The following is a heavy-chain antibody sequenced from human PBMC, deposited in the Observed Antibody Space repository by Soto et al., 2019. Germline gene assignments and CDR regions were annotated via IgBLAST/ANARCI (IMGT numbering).Heavy chain of an antibody. CDR3: AKDRRYYYDSSGPFDY. CDR2: ISGSGGST. CDR1: GFTFSSYA. D-gene: IGHD3-22*01. J-gene: IGHJ4*02. V-gene: IGHV3-23*01. Sequence: PGGSLRLSCAASGFTFSSYAMSWVRQAPGKGLEWVSAISGSGGSTYYADSVKGRFTISRDNSKNTLYLQMNSLRAEDTAVYYCAKDRRYYYDSSGPFDYWGQGTLVTVSS.